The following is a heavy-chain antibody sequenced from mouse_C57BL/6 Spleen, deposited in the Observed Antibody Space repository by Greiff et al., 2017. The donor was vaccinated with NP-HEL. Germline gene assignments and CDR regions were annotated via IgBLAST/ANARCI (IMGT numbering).Heavy chain of an antibody. CDR3: ARGYDYDKAPYYFDY. D-gene: IGHD2-4*01. CDR2: ISSGSSTI. CDR1: GFTFSDYG. J-gene: IGHJ2*01. V-gene: IGHV5-17*01. Sequence: EVKLMESGGGLVKPGGSLKLSCAASGFTFSDYGMHWVRQAPEKGLEWVAYISSGSSTIYYADTVKGRFTISRDNAKNTLFLQMTRLRSEDTAMYYCARGYDYDKAPYYFDYWGQGTTLTVSS.